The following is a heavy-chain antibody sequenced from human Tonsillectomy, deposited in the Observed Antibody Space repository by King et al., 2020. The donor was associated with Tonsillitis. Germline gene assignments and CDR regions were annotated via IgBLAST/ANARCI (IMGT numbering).Heavy chain of an antibody. V-gene: IGHV3-11*01. Sequence: VQLVESGGGLVKPGGSLRLSCAASGFTFSDYYMSWIRQAPGKGLEWVSYISSSGSTIYYADSVKGRFTISRDNAKNSLYLQMNSLRAEDTAVYYCAREDIVVVVAANQKNYYGMDVWGQGTTVTVSS. CDR2: ISSSGSTI. J-gene: IGHJ6*02. D-gene: IGHD2-15*01. CDR3: AREDIVVVVAANQKNYYGMDV. CDR1: GFTFSDYY.